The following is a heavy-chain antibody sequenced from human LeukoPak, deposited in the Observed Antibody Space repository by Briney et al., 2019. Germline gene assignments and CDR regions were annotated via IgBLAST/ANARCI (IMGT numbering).Heavy chain of an antibody. CDR1: GYTFSSYS. CDR2: ISYDGSNK. V-gene: IGHV3-30*19. D-gene: IGHD6-19*01. CDR3: ARDRVAVAPGEYFQH. J-gene: IGHJ1*01. Sequence: PGRSLRLSCAASGYTFSSYSIYWLRQAPGKGLEWVAVISYDGSNKYYADSVKGRFTISRDNSKNTLYLQMNSLRAEDTAVYYCARDRVAVAPGEYFQHWGQGTLVTVSS.